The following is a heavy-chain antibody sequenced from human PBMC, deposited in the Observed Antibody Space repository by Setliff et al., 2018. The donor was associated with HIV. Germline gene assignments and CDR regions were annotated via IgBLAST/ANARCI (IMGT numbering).Heavy chain of an antibody. J-gene: IGHJ4*02. CDR3: ERSGPVWFGEPPYYFDS. D-gene: IGHD3-10*01. CDR1: GGSLSSTTYY. CDR2: IDYSGNT. Sequence: SETLSLTCTVSGGSLSSTTYYWGWIRQPPGKGLEWIGIIDYSGNTYYNPSLKSRITISVDMSKNQFSLKLSSVTAADTAVYYCERSGPVWFGEPPYYFDSWGLGTLVTVS. V-gene: IGHV4-39*07.